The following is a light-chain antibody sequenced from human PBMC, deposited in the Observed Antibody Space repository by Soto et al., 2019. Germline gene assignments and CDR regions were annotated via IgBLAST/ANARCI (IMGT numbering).Light chain of an antibody. CDR2: GAS. Sequence: EIVLTQSPGTLSLSPGERATLSCRASQSVSSSYLAWYQQKPGQARRLLIYGASSRATGIPDRFSGSGSGTDFTLTISRLEPEDFAVYYCQQYGSSPGTFGQGTKVESK. CDR3: QQYGSSPGT. CDR1: QSVSSSY. J-gene: IGKJ1*01. V-gene: IGKV3-20*01.